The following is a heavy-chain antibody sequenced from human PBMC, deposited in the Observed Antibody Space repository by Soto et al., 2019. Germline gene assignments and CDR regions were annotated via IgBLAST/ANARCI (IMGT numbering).Heavy chain of an antibody. CDR1: GFTVSSNY. V-gene: IGHV3-66*01. CDR2: IYSGGST. Sequence: GGSLRLSCAASGFTVSSNYMSWVRQAPGKGLEWVSVIYSGGSTYYADSVKGRFTISRDNSKNTLYLQMNSLRAEDTAVYYCARDRDYYYYMDVWGKGTTVTVSS. CDR3: ARDRDYYYYMDV. J-gene: IGHJ6*03.